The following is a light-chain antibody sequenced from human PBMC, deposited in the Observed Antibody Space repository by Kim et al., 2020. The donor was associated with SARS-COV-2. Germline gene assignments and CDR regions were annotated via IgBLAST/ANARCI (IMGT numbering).Light chain of an antibody. Sequence: QAVVTQEPSLTVSPGGTVTLTCASTTGAVTSGHFPNWYQQKPGQAPRALIYGVTNRHSWTPARFSGSLLGGKAALTLSGVQPEDEADYYCLLHFAAAQLWVFGGGTQLTVL. V-gene: IGLV7-43*01. CDR1: TGAVTSGHF. CDR3: LLHFAAAQLWV. J-gene: IGLJ3*02. CDR2: GVT.